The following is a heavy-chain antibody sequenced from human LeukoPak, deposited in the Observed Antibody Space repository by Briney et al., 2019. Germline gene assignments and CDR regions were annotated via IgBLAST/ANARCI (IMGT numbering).Heavy chain of an antibody. CDR3: ARDIELGHFDY. CDR1: GGSISSGSYY. V-gene: IGHV4-61*02. Sequence: SQTLSLTCTVSGGSISSGSYYWRWIRQPAGKGLEWIGRIYTSGSTNYNPSLKSRVTISVDTSKNQFSLKLSSVTAADTAVYYCARDIELGHFDYWGQGTLVTVS. D-gene: IGHD6-13*01. CDR2: IYTSGST. J-gene: IGHJ4*02.